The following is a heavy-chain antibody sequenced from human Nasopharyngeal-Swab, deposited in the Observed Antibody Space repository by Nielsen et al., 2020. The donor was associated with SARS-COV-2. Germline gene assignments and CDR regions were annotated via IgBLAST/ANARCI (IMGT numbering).Heavy chain of an antibody. V-gene: IGHV4-34*01. D-gene: IGHD3-22*01. CDR2: INHSGST. CDR3: ANRVYYYDSSGYRQTALFDY. Sequence: PGKGLEWIGEINHSGSTNYNPSLKSRVTISVDTSKNQFSPKLSSVTAADTAVYYCANRVYYYDSSGYRQTALFDYWGQGTLVTVSS. J-gene: IGHJ4*02.